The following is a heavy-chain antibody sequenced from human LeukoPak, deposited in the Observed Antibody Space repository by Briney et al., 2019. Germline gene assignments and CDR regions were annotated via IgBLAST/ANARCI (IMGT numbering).Heavy chain of an antibody. CDR1: GGSISSGAYH. D-gene: IGHD5-18*01. CDR2: LYYGGST. CDR3: ARGARGYSYGLDY. V-gene: IGHV4-39*07. J-gene: IGHJ4*02. Sequence: SETLSLTCTVSGGSISSGAYHWGWIRQPPGTSLEWIGTLYYGGSTSYSPSLKTRVTISVDTSKNQFSLKLNSVTATDTAVYYCARGARGYSYGLDYWGQGTLVTVSS.